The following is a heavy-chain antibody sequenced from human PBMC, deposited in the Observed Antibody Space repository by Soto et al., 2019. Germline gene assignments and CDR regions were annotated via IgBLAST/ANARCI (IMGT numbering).Heavy chain of an antibody. J-gene: IGHJ4*02. CDR3: ATVKYNGNYMPSYYFDY. Sequence: PGGSLRLSCAASGFTFSSYGMHWVRQAPGKGLEWVSLIHIGGSTFYAGSVKGRFTISRDNSKNTLYLQLSTLSAEDTAVYYCATVKYNGNYMPSYYFDYWGPGTLVTLSS. CDR1: GFTFSSYG. CDR2: IHIGGST. V-gene: IGHV3-NL1*01. D-gene: IGHD1-26*01.